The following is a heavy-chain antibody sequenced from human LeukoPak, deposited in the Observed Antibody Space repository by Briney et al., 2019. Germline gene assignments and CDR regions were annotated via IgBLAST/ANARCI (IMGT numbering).Heavy chain of an antibody. Sequence: GGTLRLSCAASGFTFSSYGMHWVRQAPGKGLEWVAFIRYDGSNKYYADSVKGRFTISRDNSKNTLYLQMNSLRAEDMAVYYCAKDLDIVVVPAATNWFDPGGQGTLVTVSS. V-gene: IGHV3-30*02. CDR1: GFTFSSYG. CDR3: AKDLDIVVVPAATNWFDP. D-gene: IGHD2-2*01. CDR2: IRYDGSNK. J-gene: IGHJ5*02.